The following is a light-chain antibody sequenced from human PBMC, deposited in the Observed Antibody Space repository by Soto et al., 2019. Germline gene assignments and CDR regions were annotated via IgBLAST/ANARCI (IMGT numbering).Light chain of an antibody. J-gene: IGKJ1*01. Sequence: DVVMTQSPLSLPVTLGQPASISCRSTQSLIFIDGDTYLNWFQQRPGQSPRRLIYKVSNRDSGVPDRFRGGGSGTDFTLQISRVEAEDVGIYYCMQGAHWPPTFGQGTKVEI. CDR2: KVS. CDR1: QSLIFIDGDTY. V-gene: IGKV2-30*01. CDR3: MQGAHWPPT.